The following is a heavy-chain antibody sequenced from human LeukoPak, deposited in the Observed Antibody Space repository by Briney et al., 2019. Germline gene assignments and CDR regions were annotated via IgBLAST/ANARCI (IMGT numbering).Heavy chain of an antibody. V-gene: IGHV4-59*12. CDR3: ARGRGYCSSTSCLARRVYYYGMDV. D-gene: IGHD2-2*01. CDR2: IYYSGST. Sequence: SQTLSLTCTVSGGSISSYYWSWIRQPPGKGLEWIGYIYYSGSTNYNPSLKSRVTISVDTSKNQFSLKLSSVTAADTAVYYCARGRGYCSSTSCLARRVYYYGMDVWGQGTTVTVSS. J-gene: IGHJ6*02. CDR1: GGSISSYY.